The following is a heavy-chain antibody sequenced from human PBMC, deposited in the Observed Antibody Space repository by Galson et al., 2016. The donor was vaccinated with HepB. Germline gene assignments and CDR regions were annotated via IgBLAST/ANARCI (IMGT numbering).Heavy chain of an antibody. CDR1: GFTFTEYY. V-gene: IGHV3-11*06. Sequence: SLRLSCAASGFTFTEYYMTWIRQAPGKGLEWLSYLSPSTRYTNSADSVKGRFTIFRGNAKNSVYLQMNSLRAEDTAVYYCARYPGGYGFIDSWGQGTLVTVSS. J-gene: IGHJ4*02. CDR3: ARYPGGYGFIDS. CDR2: LSPSTRYT. D-gene: IGHD5-12*01.